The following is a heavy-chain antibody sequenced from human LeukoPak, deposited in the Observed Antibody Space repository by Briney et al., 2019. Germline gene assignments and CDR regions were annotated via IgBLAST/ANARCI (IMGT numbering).Heavy chain of an antibody. J-gene: IGHJ4*02. V-gene: IGHV1-8*01. D-gene: IGHD3-9*01. CDR1: GYTFTSYD. CDR2: MNPNSGNT. Sequence: ASVKVSCKASGYTFTSYDINWVRQATGQGLEWMGLMNPNSGNTGYAQRFQGRVTMTRNTSISTAYMELSSLRSEDTAVYYCASSYDILTGYYNSFDYWGQGTLVTVSS. CDR3: ASSYDILTGYYNSFDY.